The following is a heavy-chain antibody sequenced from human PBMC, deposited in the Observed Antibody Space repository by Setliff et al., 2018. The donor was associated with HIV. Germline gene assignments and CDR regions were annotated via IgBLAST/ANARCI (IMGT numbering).Heavy chain of an antibody. V-gene: IGHV1-2*02. Sequence: ASVKVSCKASGYTFMDYYVHWVRQAPGQGLEWMGWINPHNGGTHYAQRFEGRVTMTRDTSIATGYMELRSLTSDDTAVYYCARDGRDCASTNCNGNYMEVWCKGTTVTVSS. CDR3: ARDGRDCASTNCNGNYMEV. CDR1: GYTFMDYY. D-gene: IGHD2-2*01. J-gene: IGHJ6*03. CDR2: INPHNGGT.